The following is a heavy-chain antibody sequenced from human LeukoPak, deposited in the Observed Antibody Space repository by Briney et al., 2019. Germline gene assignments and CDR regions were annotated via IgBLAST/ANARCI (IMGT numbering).Heavy chain of an antibody. D-gene: IGHD2-15*01. V-gene: IGHV3-21*01. Sequence: VGSLRLSSAAPEFTFSSYTINWVRQALEKGLEWVSAISSISTYISYADSVNGRYTISRDNAKNSLYLQMNSQRAEDTAVYYCARGGGNFDYWGQGTLVTVSS. CDR2: ISSISTYI. CDR1: EFTFSSYT. CDR3: ARGGGNFDY. J-gene: IGHJ4*02.